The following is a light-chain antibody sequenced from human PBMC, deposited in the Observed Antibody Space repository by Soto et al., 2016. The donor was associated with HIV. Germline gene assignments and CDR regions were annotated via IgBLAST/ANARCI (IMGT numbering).Light chain of an antibody. Sequence: DIQMTQSPSSLSASVGDRVTITCQASQDISTYLNWYQQKPGKAPKLLIYDASNLGTGVPSRFSGSAAGTDYTFTISSLQPEDIATYYCQQYDNFPITFGQGTRLEIK. V-gene: IGKV1-33*01. CDR2: DAS. CDR3: QQYDNFPIT. CDR1: QDISTY. J-gene: IGKJ5*01.